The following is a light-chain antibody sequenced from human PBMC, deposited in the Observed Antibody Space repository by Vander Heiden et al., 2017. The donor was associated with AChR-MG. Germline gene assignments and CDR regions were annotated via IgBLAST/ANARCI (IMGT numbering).Light chain of an antibody. J-gene: IGLJ1*01. CDR1: SLRTYY. V-gene: IGLV3-19*01. CDR2: GKN. Sequence: SSELTQDPAVSVALGQTVRITCQGVSLRTYYPSWYQQRPGQAPVLVLYGKNNRPAGIPDRFSGSYSGNRASLTITGAQAEDEGDYYCNSRDYNDDHHYVFATGTKVTVL. CDR3: NSRDYNDDHHYV.